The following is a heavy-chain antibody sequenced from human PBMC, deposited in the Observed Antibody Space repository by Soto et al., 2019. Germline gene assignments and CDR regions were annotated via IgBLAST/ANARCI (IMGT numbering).Heavy chain of an antibody. V-gene: IGHV1-2*02. CDR1: GYTFTVYY. D-gene: IGHD6-13*01. Sequence: QVRLLQSGAEVKKPGASVKVSCRTSGYTFTVYYVHWVRQAPGRGLQWMGWINPNSGDINYLPEFQGRVTITRDTSSATAYLELSALKSDDTAVYYCTRGPAAGTEDWFDPWGQGTRVTVSS. CDR2: INPNSGDI. CDR3: TRGPAAGTEDWFDP. J-gene: IGHJ5*02.